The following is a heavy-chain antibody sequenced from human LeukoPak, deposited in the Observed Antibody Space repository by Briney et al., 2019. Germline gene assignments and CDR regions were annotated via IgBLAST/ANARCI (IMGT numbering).Heavy chain of an antibody. CDR2: IYENGGTT. D-gene: IGHD2-21*01. CDR3: AKDFRIGYSAHFDY. Sequence: GGSLRLSCVGSGFTFRSHAMSWVRQAPEKGLGFVSGIYENGGTTYYADSVKGRFSISRDNSKNTLYLQMDSLRGEDTAVYYCAKDFRIGYSAHFDYWGQGALVTVSS. J-gene: IGHJ4*02. V-gene: IGHV3-23*01. CDR1: GFTFRSHA.